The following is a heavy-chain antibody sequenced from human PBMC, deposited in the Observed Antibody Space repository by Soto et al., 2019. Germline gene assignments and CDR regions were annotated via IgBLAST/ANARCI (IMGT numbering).Heavy chain of an antibody. CDR3: ARWGLDEYCSGGSCYAPLNYYYYGMDV. V-gene: IGHV1-69*13. D-gene: IGHD2-15*01. J-gene: IGHJ6*02. CDR1: GGAFSSYA. CDR2: IIPIFGTA. Sequence: ASVKVSCKASGGAFSSYAISWVRQAPGQGLEWMGGIIPIFGTANYAQKFQGRVTITADESTSTAYMELSSLRSEDTAVYYCARWGLDEYCSGGSCYAPLNYYYYGMDVWGQGTTVTVSS.